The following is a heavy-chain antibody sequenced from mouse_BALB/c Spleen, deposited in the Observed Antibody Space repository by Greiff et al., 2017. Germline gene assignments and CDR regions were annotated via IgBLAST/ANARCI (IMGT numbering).Heavy chain of an antibody. V-gene: IGHV5-9-4*01. CDR2: ISSGGSYT. J-gene: IGHJ2*01. CDR3: ARGGIYYDYDYFDY. Sequence: EVQVVESGGGLVKPGGSLKLSCAASGFTFSSYAMSWVRQSPEKRLEWVAEISSGGSYTYYPDTVTGRFTISRDNAKNTLYLEMSSLRSEDTAMYYCARGGIYYDYDYFDYWGQGTTLTVSS. D-gene: IGHD2-4*01. CDR1: GFTFSSYA.